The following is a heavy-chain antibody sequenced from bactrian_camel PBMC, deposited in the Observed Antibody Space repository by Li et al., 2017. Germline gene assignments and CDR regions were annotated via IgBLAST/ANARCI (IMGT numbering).Heavy chain of an antibody. CDR3: AAYGSCAF. CDR1: GEYRHLC. D-gene: IGHD6*01. CDR2: INTAGSST. Sequence: HVQLVESGGGSVQAGGSLRIACKLSGEYRHLCLGWFRQAPGKGLEWVAGINTAGSSTYYADSVKGRFTISRDDAENTLYLQMNSLKTEDTAHYYCAAYGSCAFWGQGTQVTVS. J-gene: IGHJ4*01. V-gene: IGHV3S1*01.